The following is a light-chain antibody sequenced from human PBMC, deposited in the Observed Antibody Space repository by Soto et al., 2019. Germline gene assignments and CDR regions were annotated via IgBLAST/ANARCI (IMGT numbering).Light chain of an antibody. V-gene: IGKV3-20*01. CDR3: QQYNNWPPWT. J-gene: IGKJ1*01. Sequence: EIVLTQSPGTLSLSPGERATLSCRASQSVSSSYLAWYQQKPGQAPRLLIYGASSRATGIPDWFSGSGSGTDFTLTISSLQSEDFAVYYCQQYNNWPPWTFGQGTKVEIK. CDR2: GAS. CDR1: QSVSSSY.